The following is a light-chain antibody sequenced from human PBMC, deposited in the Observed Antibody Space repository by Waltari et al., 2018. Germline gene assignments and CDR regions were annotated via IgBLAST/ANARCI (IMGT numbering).Light chain of an antibody. CDR2: DTS. CDR1: TGAVTSGHY. J-gene: IGLJ2*01. CDR3: WLFHSGAGL. Sequence: QAVVTQEPSLTVSPGGTVTLTCASGTGAVTSGHYPHWFQQKPGQTPKTLIYDTSNKLSWTPSRFSGFLGGGKAALTLSGAQPEDEAEYYCWLFHSGAGLFGGGTRLTVL. V-gene: IGLV7-46*01.